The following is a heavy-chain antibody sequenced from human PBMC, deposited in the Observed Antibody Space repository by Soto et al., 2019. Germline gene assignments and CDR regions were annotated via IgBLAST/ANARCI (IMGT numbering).Heavy chain of an antibody. Sequence: QVQLVQSGAEVKKPGSSVKVSCKTSGGTFSTYTLSWVRHAAGQGLEWMGRIIPVLDKANYAQKFQGRVTITADRSASTAYMELSRLRSADTGIYYCARGATAGGSAVHYWCVGNLVSVSS. CDR3: ARGATAGGSAVHY. J-gene: IGHJ4*02. V-gene: IGHV1-69*02. CDR2: IIPVLDKA. CDR1: GGTFSTYT. D-gene: IGHD2-15*01.